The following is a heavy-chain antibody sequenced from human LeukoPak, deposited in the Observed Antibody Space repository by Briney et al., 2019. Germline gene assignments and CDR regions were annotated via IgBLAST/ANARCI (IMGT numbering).Heavy chain of an antibody. D-gene: IGHD6-19*01. J-gene: IGHJ4*02. V-gene: IGHV1-2*02. CDR2: INPNSGGT. CDR1: GYTFTGYY. CDR3: AREDYSSGWSYDS. Sequence: ASVKASCKASGYTFTGYYIHWVRQAPGQGLEWMGWINPNSGGTDSAQNFQGRVTMTRDTSISTAYMELSRLRSDDTAVYYCAREDYSSGWSYDSWGQGTLVTVSS.